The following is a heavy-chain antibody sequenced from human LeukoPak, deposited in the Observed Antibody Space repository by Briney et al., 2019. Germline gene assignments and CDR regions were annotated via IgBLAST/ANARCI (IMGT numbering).Heavy chain of an antibody. Sequence: PSETLSLTCTVSGGSISSSSYYWGWIRQPPGKGLEWIGSIYYSGSTYYNPSLKSRVTISVDTSKNQFSLRLRSVTAADTAVYYCARGMRGFPVVFGFWGQGTLVTVSS. CDR1: GGSISSSSYY. CDR2: IYYSGST. V-gene: IGHV4-39*07. CDR3: ARGMRGFPVVFGF. D-gene: IGHD4-23*01. J-gene: IGHJ4*02.